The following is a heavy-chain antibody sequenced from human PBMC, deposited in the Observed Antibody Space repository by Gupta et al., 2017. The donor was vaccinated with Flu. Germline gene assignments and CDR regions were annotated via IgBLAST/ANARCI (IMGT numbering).Heavy chain of an antibody. J-gene: IGHJ6*03. V-gene: IGHV4-59*01. D-gene: IGHD6-6*01. CDR1: GGSISSYY. CDR3: ARVEAARRGYYYYYMDV. Sequence: QVQLQESGPGLVKPSETLSLTCTVSGGSISSYYWSWIRQPPGKGLEWIGYIYYSGSTNYNPSLKSRVTISVDTSKNQFSLKLSSVTAADTAVYYCARVEAARRGYYYYYMDVWGKGTTVTVSS. CDR2: IYYSGST.